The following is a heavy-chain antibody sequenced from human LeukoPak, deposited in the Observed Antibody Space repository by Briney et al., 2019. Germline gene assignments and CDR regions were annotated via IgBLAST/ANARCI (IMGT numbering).Heavy chain of an antibody. CDR1: GGTFSSYT. J-gene: IGHJ5*02. CDR2: IIPILGIA. CDR3: ARTTRRDGYKGWFDP. V-gene: IGHV1-69*02. D-gene: IGHD5-24*01. Sequence: GFSVKVSCKASGGTFSSYTISRVRQAPGQGLEWMGRIIPILGIANYAQKFQGRVTITADKSTSTAYMELSSLRSEDTAVYYCARTTRRDGYKGWFDPWGQGTLVTVSS.